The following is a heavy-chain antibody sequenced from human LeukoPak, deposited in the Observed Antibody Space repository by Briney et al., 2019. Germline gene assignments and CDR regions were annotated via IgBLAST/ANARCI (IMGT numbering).Heavy chain of an antibody. Sequence: PGGSLRLSCAASGFTFSSYGMHWVRQAPGKGLEWVALIWYDGNNKYYADSVKGRFTISRDNSKNMLYLQMNSLRAEDTAMFYCARSYGSGGSCYSGYYYVMDVWGKGTTVTVSS. D-gene: IGHD2-15*01. J-gene: IGHJ6*04. V-gene: IGHV3-33*01. CDR1: GFTFSSYG. CDR2: IWYDGNNK. CDR3: ARSYGSGGSCYSGYYYVMDV.